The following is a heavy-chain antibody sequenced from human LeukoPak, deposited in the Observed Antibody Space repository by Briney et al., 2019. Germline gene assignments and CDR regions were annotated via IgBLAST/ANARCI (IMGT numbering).Heavy chain of an antibody. V-gene: IGHV3-11*06. D-gene: IGHD5-24*01. CDR1: GFTFSDYY. J-gene: IGHJ4*02. CDR3: ARGARTIHLGDDY. CDR2: ISSGRSET. Sequence: GGSLRLSCAASGFTFSDYYMSWVRQAPGKGLEWLSYISSGRSETNYAESVKGRFTISRDKAKKTLYLQMNSLRAEDTAVYYCARGARTIHLGDDYWGQGTLVTVSS.